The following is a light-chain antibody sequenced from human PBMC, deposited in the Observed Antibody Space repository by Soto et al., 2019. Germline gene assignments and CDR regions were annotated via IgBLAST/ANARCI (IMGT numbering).Light chain of an antibody. V-gene: IGKV3-11*01. Sequence: EIELTQSPATLSLSPGEXATLSCRASQNVDKFLAWYQQRPGQPPKLLIFDSSNRATGVPVRFSGSGSGTVFTLTIGSLEPEDSAVYYCQQRKNWPPITFGQGTRLEIK. CDR2: DSS. CDR1: QNVDKF. J-gene: IGKJ5*01. CDR3: QQRKNWPPIT.